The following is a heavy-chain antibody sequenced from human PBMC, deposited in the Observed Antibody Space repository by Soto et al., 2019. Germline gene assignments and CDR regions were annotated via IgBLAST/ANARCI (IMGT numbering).Heavy chain of an antibody. Sequence: ASVKVSCKASGGTFSSYAISWVRQATGQGLEWVGGIIPIFGTANYAQKFQGRVTITADKSTSTAYMELSSLRSEDTAVYYCARHPAAKGYYYYYGMDVWGQGTTVTVSS. CDR3: ARHPAAKGYYYYYGMDV. V-gene: IGHV1-69*06. CDR2: IIPIFGTA. J-gene: IGHJ6*02. D-gene: IGHD2-2*01. CDR1: GGTFSSYA.